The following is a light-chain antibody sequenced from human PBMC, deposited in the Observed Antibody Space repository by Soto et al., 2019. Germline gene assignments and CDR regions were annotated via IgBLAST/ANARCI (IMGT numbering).Light chain of an antibody. Sequence: EIVLTQSPATLSLSPGERATLSCRASQSVSSYLAWYQQKPGHAPRLLIYDASNRATGIPARFSGSGSGTDFTLTISSLEPEDFAVYYCKQRSNWPPGLTFGGGTKVEIK. CDR1: QSVSSY. CDR3: KQRSNWPPGLT. V-gene: IGKV3-11*01. CDR2: DAS. J-gene: IGKJ4*01.